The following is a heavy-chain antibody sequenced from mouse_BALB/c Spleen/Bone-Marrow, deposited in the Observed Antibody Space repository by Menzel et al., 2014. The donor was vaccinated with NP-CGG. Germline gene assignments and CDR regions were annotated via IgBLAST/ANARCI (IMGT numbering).Heavy chain of an antibody. V-gene: IGHV14-3*02. CDR1: GFNIKDTY. Sequence: VQLQQSGAELVKPGASVKLSCTASGFNIKDTYMHWVKQRPEQGLEWIVGIDPANGNTKYDPKFQGKATITADTSSNTAYLQLSSLTSEDTAVYYWVYYRYDEGGFAFWGQGTLVTVSA. J-gene: IGHJ3*01. D-gene: IGHD2-14*01. CDR2: IDPANGNT. CDR3: VYYRYDEGGFAF.